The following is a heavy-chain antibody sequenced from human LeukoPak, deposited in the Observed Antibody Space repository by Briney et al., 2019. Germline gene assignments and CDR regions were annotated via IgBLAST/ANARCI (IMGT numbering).Heavy chain of an antibody. Sequence: ASVKVSCKASGYTFTDYYMHWVRQAPGQGLEWMGWINPNSGGTNYAQKFQGRVTMTRDTSISTAYMELSRLRSDDTAVYYCARAVGINTYYYYYMDVWGKGTTVTVSS. J-gene: IGHJ6*03. V-gene: IGHV1-2*02. CDR3: ARAVGINTYYYYYMDV. CDR1: GYTFTDYY. D-gene: IGHD2-15*01. CDR2: INPNSGGT.